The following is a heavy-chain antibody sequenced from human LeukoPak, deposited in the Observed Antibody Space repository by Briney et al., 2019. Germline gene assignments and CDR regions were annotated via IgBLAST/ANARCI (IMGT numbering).Heavy chain of an antibody. D-gene: IGHD3-10*01. V-gene: IGHV1-3*01. J-gene: IGHJ4*02. CDR3: AKDASGSHHDY. CDR1: GYTFTTYP. Sequence: ASVTVSCKASGYTFTTYPIHWVRQAPGQRLEWMGWINAGNGNTKYSQKFQGRVTITRGSSASTAYMELSSLRSEDTAVYYCAKDASGSHHDYWGQGTLVTVSS. CDR2: INAGNGNT.